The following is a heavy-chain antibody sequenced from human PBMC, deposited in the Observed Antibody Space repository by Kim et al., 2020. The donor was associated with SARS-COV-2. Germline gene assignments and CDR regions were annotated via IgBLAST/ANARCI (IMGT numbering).Heavy chain of an antibody. J-gene: IGHJ4*02. CDR2: ISSSSSYI. D-gene: IGHD5-18*01. Sequence: GGSLRLSCAASGFTFSSYSMNWVRQAPGKGLEWVSSISSSSSYIYYADSVKGRFTISRDNAKNSLYLQMNSLRAEDTAVYYCARVWFRYSYGYGPFDYWGQGSLVTGYS. CDR3: ARVWFRYSYGYGPFDY. V-gene: IGHV3-21*01. CDR1: GFTFSSYS.